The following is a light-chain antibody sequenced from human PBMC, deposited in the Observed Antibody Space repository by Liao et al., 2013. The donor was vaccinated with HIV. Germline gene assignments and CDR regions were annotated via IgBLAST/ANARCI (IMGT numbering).Light chain of an antibody. Sequence: SYELTQPPSVSVSPGQTARITCSGDALPKQYAYWYQQKPGQAPVLLIYKDSERPSGIPERFSGSTSGNAATLTISGTQAMDEAAYYCQAWDIITGVFGAGTTLTVL. CDR3: QAWDIITGV. CDR1: ALPKQY. CDR2: KDS. J-gene: IGLJ3*02. V-gene: IGLV3-25*02.